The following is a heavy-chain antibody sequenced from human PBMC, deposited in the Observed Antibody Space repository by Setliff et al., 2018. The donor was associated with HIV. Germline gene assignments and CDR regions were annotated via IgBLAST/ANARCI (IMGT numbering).Heavy chain of an antibody. CDR1: GYTFTGYA. J-gene: IGHJ3*02. CDR2: ISAYNGDT. V-gene: IGHV1-18*03. Sequence: GASVKVSCKASGYTFTGYAISWVRQAPGQGLEWLGWISAYNGDTNYAQKVQGRVSMTIDTSTSTAYMELRSLRSDDMAVYYCARRGVFDAFDIWGHGTMVTVSS. D-gene: IGHD6-13*01. CDR3: ARRGVFDAFDI.